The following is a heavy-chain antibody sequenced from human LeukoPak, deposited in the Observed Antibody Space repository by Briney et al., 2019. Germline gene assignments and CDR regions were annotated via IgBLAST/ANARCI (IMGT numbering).Heavy chain of an antibody. CDR2: IRSKAYGGTT. J-gene: IGHJ6*02. CDR3: TRGPTQLWLYYVMDV. CDR1: GFTFGDHA. V-gene: IGHV3-49*04. Sequence: GGSLRLSCTASGFTFGDHAMSWVRQAPGKGLEWVGFIRSKAYGGTTEYAASVKGRFTISRDDSKSIAYLQMNSLKTEDTAVYYCTRGPTQLWLYYVMDVWGQGTTVTVSS. D-gene: IGHD5-18*01.